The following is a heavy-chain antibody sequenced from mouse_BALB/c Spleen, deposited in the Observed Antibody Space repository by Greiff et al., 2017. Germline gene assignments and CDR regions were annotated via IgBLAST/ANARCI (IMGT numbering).Heavy chain of an antibody. CDR2: ISSGGST. CDR3: ARGEKYGNTWFAY. CDR1: GFTFSSYA. D-gene: IGHD2-10*02. V-gene: IGHV5-6-5*01. J-gene: IGHJ3*01. Sequence: EVQRVESGGGLVKPGGSLKLSCAASGFTFSSYAMSWVRQTPEKRLEWVASISSGGSTYYPDSVKGRFTISRDNARNILYLQMSSLRSEDTAMYYCARGEKYGNTWFAYWGQGTLVTVSA.